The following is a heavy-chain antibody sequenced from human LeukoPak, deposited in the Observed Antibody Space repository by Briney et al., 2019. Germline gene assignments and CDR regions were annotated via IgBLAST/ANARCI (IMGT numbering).Heavy chain of an antibody. CDR3: ARGREAAV. V-gene: IGHV4-34*01. J-gene: IGHJ4*02. D-gene: IGHD6-25*01. CDR1: GGSFSGYY. CDR2: INHSGST. Sequence: SSETLSLTCAVYGGSFSGYYWSWIRQPPGKGLEWIGEINHSGSTNYNPSLKSRVTISVDTSKNQFSLKLSSVTAADTAVYYCARGREAAVWGQGTLVTVSS.